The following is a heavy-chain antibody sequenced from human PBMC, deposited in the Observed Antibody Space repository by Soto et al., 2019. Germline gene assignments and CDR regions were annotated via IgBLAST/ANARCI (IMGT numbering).Heavy chain of an antibody. CDR3: ARSTYSSSWPPYDYGMDV. Sequence: SGPTLVNPTQTLTLTCTFSGFSLSTSGMCVSWIRQPPGKALEWLALIDWDDDKYYSTSLKTRLTISKDTSKNQVVLTMTNMDPVDTATYYCARSTYSSSWPPYDYGMDVWGQGTTVTVSS. D-gene: IGHD6-13*01. J-gene: IGHJ6*02. V-gene: IGHV2-70*01. CDR2: IDWDDDK. CDR1: GFSLSTSGMC.